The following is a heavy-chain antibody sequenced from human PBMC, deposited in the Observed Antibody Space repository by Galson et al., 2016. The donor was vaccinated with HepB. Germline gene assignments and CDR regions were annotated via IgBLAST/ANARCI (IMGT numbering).Heavy chain of an antibody. D-gene: IGHD2-15*01. V-gene: IGHV4-61*08. Sequence: SETLSLTCSVSGDSVNNEAYFWNWIRQPPGKGLEWIGFISFSGTTNYSPPFKSRISISLDTPKDQFSLRLSSVTAADTAIYYCATLSRGADRYFDHWGQGILVTVSA. J-gene: IGHJ4*02. CDR2: ISFSGTT. CDR1: GDSVNNEAYF. CDR3: ATLSRGADRYFDH.